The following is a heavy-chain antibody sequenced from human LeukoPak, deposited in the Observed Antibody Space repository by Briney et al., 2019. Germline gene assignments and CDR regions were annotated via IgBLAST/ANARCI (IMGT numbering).Heavy chain of an antibody. J-gene: IGHJ4*02. D-gene: IGHD4-23*01. CDR1: AYTFTGYY. CDR3: ARYDYGGNSGRLDY. CDR2: IIPIFGTA. Sequence: ASLKVSCKASAYTFTGYYMHWVRQAPGQGLEWMGGIIPIFGTANYAQKFQGRVTITADESTSTAYMELSSLRSEDTAVYYCARYDYGGNSGRLDYWGQGTLVTVSS. V-gene: IGHV1-69*13.